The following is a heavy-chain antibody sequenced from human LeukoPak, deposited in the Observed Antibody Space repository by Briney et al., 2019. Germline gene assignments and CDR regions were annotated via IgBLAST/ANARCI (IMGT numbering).Heavy chain of an antibody. D-gene: IGHD5-12*01. V-gene: IGHV6-1*01. Sequence: SQTLSLTCAISGDSVSSNSAAWNWIRQSPSRGLEWLGRTYYRSKWYNDYAVSVKSRITINPDTSKNQFSLQLDSVTPEDTAVYYCARGVYADIVAEIDYWGQGTLVTVSS. CDR3: ARGVYADIVAEIDY. CDR2: TYYRSKWYN. J-gene: IGHJ4*02. CDR1: GDSVSSNSAA.